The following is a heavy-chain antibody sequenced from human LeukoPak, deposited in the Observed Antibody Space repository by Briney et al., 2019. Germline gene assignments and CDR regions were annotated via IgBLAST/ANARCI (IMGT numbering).Heavy chain of an antibody. CDR3: ARDVIHYYYDSSGYFDY. CDR2: ISSSSSYI. CDR1: GFTFSSYS. J-gene: IGHJ4*02. V-gene: IGHV3-21*01. D-gene: IGHD3-22*01. Sequence: GGSLRLSCAASGFTFSSYSMNWVRQAPGEGLEWVSSISSSSSYIYYADSVKGRFTISRDNAKNSLYLQMNSLRAEDTAVYYCARDVIHYYYDSSGYFDYWGQGTLLTVSS.